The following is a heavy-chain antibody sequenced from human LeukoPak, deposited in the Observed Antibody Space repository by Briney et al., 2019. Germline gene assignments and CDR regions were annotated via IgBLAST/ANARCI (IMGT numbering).Heavy chain of an antibody. Sequence: PGGSLRLSCIASGFTFSDYSFNWVRQAPGKGLEWVSCISTRGSYIYYADSVKGRFTISRDNARNSVYLQMNSLRAEDTAVYYCAKDLIKVGPSRFRNYYYYMDVWGKGTTVTVSS. CDR2: ISTRGSYI. D-gene: IGHD1-26*01. CDR1: GFTFSDYS. J-gene: IGHJ6*03. CDR3: AKDLIKVGPSRFRNYYYYMDV. V-gene: IGHV3-21*04.